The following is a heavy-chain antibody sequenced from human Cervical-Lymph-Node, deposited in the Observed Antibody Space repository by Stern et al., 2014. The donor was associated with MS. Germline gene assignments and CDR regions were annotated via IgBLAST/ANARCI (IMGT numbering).Heavy chain of an antibody. CDR3: ARKIPDYYYYAMDV. CDR2: IWYDESQK. D-gene: IGHD2-2*02. V-gene: IGHV3-33*01. J-gene: IGHJ6*02. Sequence: VQLVESGGGVVQPGGSQRLSCTASGFTFEDYAMEWVRQVPGKGLEGVAMIWYDESQKYYGDSVRGRFSVSRDNSRNTLYLQMKSLSLEDTAVYYCARKIPDYYYYAMDVWGQGTTVTVSS. CDR1: GFTFEDYA.